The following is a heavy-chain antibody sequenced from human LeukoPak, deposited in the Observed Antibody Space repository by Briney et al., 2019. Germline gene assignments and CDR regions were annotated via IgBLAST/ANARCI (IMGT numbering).Heavy chain of an antibody. J-gene: IGHJ5*02. CDR2: IWYDGSNK. CDR3: ARGPTSWYQLPNWFDP. CDR1: GFTFSSYG. Sequence: GSLRLSCAASGFTFSSYGMHWVRQDPGKGLEWVAVIWYDGSNKYYADSVKGRFTISRDNSKNTLYLQMNSLRAEDTAVYYCARGPTSWYQLPNWFDPWGQGTLVTVSS. V-gene: IGHV3-33*01. D-gene: IGHD2-2*01.